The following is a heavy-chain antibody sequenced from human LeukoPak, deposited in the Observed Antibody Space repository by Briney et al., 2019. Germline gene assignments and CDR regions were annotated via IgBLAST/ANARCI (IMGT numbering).Heavy chain of an antibody. CDR1: GFTFSSYA. D-gene: IGHD6-19*01. CDR2: ISGSGGST. CDR3: AKDPVVAVAGTWDY. V-gene: IGHV3-23*01. Sequence: GGSLRLSCAASGFTFSSYAMSWVRQAPGKGLEWVSAISGSGGSTYYADSVKGRFTISRDNSKNTLYLQMNGLRAEDTAVYYCAKDPVVAVAGTWDYWGQGTLVTVSS. J-gene: IGHJ4*02.